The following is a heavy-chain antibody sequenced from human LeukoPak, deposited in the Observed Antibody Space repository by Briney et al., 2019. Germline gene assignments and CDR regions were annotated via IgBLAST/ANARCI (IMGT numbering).Heavy chain of an antibody. J-gene: IGHJ3*02. Sequence: GRSLRLSCAASGFSSGTSGMHWVRHAPDKGLEWVAVVWSDGTNKHYADSVRGRFTISRDNSKNTLYLQMNSLRIEDTAVYYCARYCSSTSCSHNAFDIWGQGTLVTVSS. CDR2: VWSDGTNK. V-gene: IGHV3-33*01. CDR1: GFSSGTSG. CDR3: ARYCSSTSCSHNAFDI. D-gene: IGHD2-2*01.